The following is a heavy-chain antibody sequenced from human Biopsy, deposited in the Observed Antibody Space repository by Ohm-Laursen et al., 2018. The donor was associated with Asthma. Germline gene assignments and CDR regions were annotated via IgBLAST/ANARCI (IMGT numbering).Heavy chain of an antibody. V-gene: IGHV3-30*18. CDR2: MSFDGRQT. Sequence: SLRLSCAASGFSFGSYGMHWVRQAPGKGLEWVAVMSFDGRQTYYADSVKGRFTISRDNSKNTLYLQMNSLRAEDTAVYYCAKWDTYYDFWSGYYTRYNYYYYGMDVWGQGTTVTVSS. J-gene: IGHJ6*02. CDR1: GFSFGSYG. CDR3: AKWDTYYDFWSGYYTRYNYYYYGMDV. D-gene: IGHD3-3*01.